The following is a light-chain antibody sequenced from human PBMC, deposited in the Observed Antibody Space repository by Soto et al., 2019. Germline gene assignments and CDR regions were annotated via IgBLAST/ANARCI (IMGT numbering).Light chain of an antibody. CDR3: QHYYKYPPT. CDR1: QGISSY. CDR2: AAS. J-gene: IGKJ1*01. Sequence: AIRMTQSPSSFSASTGDRVTITCRASQGISSYLAWYQQKPGKAPKLLIYAASTLQSGVPSRFSGSGSGTDFTLTLSCLQSEDFATYYCQHYYKYPPTFGQGTKVDIK. V-gene: IGKV1-8*01.